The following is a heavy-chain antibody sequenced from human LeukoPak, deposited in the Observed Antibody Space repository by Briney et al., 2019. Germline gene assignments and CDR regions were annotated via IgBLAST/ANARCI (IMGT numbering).Heavy chain of an antibody. CDR1: GFTFSSYW. CDR3: ARNPRGATCES. CDR2: INSDGSIT. D-gene: IGHD1-26*01. J-gene: IGHJ4*02. Sequence: PGGSLRLSCAASGFTFSSYWMHWVRQAPGKGLVWVSRINSDGSITTYADSVRGRFTVSRDNAKNTLYLQMNSLRAEDTAVYYCARNPRGATCESWGQGTLVTVSS. V-gene: IGHV3-74*03.